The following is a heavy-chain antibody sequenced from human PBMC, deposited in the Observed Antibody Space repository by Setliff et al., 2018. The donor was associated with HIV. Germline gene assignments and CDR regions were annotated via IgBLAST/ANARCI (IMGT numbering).Heavy chain of an antibody. CDR2: IYSSGNT. CDR1: GVSINSGNYY. D-gene: IGHD6-19*01. CDR3: ARGLSSGWYGYWYFDL. Sequence: PSETLSLTCTVSGVSINSGNYYWGWIRQPAGKRLEWIGRIYSSGNTNYNPSLKSRVTISADTSKNQFSLRLKSVTAAETAVYYCARGLSSGWYGYWYFDLWGRGTLVTVSS. J-gene: IGHJ2*01. V-gene: IGHV4-61*02.